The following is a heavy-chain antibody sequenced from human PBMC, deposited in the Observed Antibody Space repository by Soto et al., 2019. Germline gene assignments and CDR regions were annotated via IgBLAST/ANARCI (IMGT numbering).Heavy chain of an antibody. CDR3: ARMESFGSLNWFDP. D-gene: IGHD5-18*01. Sequence: ASVKVSCKASGYTFTNNDVSWVRQATGQGLEWMGWMNPGSGDTGYAQKFQGRVTMTRDISIATAYMELTGLTSEDTAIYYCARMESFGSLNWFDPWGQGTLVTVSS. CDR1: GYTFTNND. J-gene: IGHJ5*02. CDR2: MNPGSGDT. V-gene: IGHV1-8*01.